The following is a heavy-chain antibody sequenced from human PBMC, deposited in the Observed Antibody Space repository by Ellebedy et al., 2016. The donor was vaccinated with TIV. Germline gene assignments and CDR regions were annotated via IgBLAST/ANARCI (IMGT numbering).Heavy chain of an antibody. CDR2: INSDGSST. D-gene: IGHD5-18*01. Sequence: GGSLRLSCAASGFTFSNYWMHWVRQAPGKGLVWVSRINSDGSSTSYADSVKGRFTISRDNAKNTLYLQMNSLRAEDTAVYYCASGYSYGCMDVWGQGTTVTVSS. J-gene: IGHJ6*02. V-gene: IGHV3-74*01. CDR3: ASGYSYGCMDV. CDR1: GFTFSNYW.